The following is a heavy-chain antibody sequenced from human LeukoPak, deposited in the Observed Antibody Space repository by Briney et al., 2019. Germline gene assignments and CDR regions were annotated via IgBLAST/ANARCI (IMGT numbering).Heavy chain of an antibody. D-gene: IGHD5-18*01. CDR3: ARGLMGTGYSYGYGGIDY. CDR1: GFTFSCYR. CDR2: IKQDGSEK. V-gene: IGHV3-7*01. Sequence: GGSLRLSCAASGFTFSCYRMSWVRQAPGKGLEWVANIKQDGSEKYYVDSVKGRFTISRDNAKNSLYLQMNSLRAEDTAVYYCARGLMGTGYSYGYGGIDYWGQETLVTVSS. J-gene: IGHJ4*02.